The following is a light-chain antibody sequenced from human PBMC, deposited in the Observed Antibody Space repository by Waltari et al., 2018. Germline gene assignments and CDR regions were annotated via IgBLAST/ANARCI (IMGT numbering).Light chain of an antibody. V-gene: IGKV3-11*01. CDR2: DAS. CDR3: QQRSNPIT. CDR1: QSVSSY. J-gene: IGKJ5*01. Sequence: EIVLTQSPATLSLSPGERATLSCRASQSVSSYLAWYQQKPGQAPRLLIYDASTRATDIPARFSGSGSGTDFTLTISSLEPEDFAVYYCQQRSNPITFGQGTRLEIK.